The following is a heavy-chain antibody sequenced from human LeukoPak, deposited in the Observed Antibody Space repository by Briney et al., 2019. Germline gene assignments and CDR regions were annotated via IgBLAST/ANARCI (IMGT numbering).Heavy chain of an antibody. CDR1: GFTVISNY. Sequence: GGSLRLSCAASGFTVISNYMSWVRQTPGRSLEWVAFIYSSGSTYYAESAGGGFTISRDSPKNTMYLEMTSLRVEDTAVYYCTRAEFSNSFDDWGQGTLVIVSS. CDR3: TRAEFSNSFDD. V-gene: IGHV3-53*01. CDR2: IYSSGST. D-gene: IGHD6-6*01. J-gene: IGHJ4*02.